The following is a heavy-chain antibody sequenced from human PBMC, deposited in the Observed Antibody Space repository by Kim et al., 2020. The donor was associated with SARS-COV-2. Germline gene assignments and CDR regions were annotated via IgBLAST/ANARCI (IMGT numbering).Heavy chain of an antibody. D-gene: IGHD3-22*01. V-gene: IGHV3-23*01. CDR3: AKDQYYYDSSGYYYYFDY. Sequence: VKGRFTIARDNSKNTLYLQMNSLRAEDTAVYYCAKDQYYYDSSGYYYYFDYWGQGTLVTVSS. J-gene: IGHJ4*02.